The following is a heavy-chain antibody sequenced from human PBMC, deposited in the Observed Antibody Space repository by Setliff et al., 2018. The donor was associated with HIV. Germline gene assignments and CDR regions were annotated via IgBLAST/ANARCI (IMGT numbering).Heavy chain of an antibody. CDR3: ARHAIVDTAGRGFDY. J-gene: IGHJ4*02. D-gene: IGHD5-18*01. CDR1: GGSIRSSSFY. Sequence: SETLSLTCTASGGSIRSSSFYWGWIRQPPGKGLEWIGSIYYSGSTYYNSSLKSRVTISVDTSKNQFSLKLSSVTATDTAVYYCARHAIVDTAGRGFDYWVQGTLVTVSS. CDR2: IYYSGST. V-gene: IGHV4-39*01.